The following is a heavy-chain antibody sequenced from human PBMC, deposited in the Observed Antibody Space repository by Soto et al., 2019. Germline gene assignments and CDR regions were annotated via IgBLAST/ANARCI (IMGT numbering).Heavy chain of an antibody. CDR2: IKQDGSEK. CDR1: GFTFSSHW. V-gene: IGHV3-7*01. J-gene: IGHJ4*02. CDR3: ARGKELLYF. Sequence: EVQLVESGGGLVQPGGSLRLSCAASGFTFSSHWMSWVRQAPGKGLEWVANIKQDGSEKYYVDSVKGRFTISRANAKNSLYLQMNSVRAEDTAVYYCARGKELLYFWGQGTLVTVSS. D-gene: IGHD3-10*01.